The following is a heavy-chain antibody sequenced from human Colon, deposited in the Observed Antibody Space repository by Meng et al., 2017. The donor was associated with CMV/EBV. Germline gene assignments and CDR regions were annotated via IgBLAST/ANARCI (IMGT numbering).Heavy chain of an antibody. J-gene: IGHJ6*02. D-gene: IGHD2-21*01. V-gene: IGHV3-21*01. CDR3: TSCGGNCSYHNYYAMDF. CDR2: ISGDSHNI. Sequence: GESLKISWAASGFSFTSHTVNWVRQAPGKGLEWVSAISGDSHNIYYAASVRARLTISRDNAQSSLYLQMNSLRAEDTAGYHCTSCGGNCSYHNYYAMDFWGQGTTVTVSS. CDR1: GFSFTSHT.